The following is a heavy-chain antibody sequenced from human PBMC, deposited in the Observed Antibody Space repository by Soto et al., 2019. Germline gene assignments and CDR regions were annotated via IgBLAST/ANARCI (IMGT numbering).Heavy chain of an antibody. CDR1: GFPFSSHV. J-gene: IGHJ4*02. CDR2: ISGTGVT. V-gene: IGHV3-23*01. Sequence: EVQLWESGGGLVQPGGPLRLSCAVFGFPFSSHVMSWVPRAPGTGLEWFSVISGTGVTSYADSGKGRFTISRANSKNPLYLQMNNLRDADTAVYYCAKDRRGAYCSGGICYSPDYWGQGTLVIVSS. CDR3: AKDRRGAYCSGGICYSPDY. D-gene: IGHD2-15*01.